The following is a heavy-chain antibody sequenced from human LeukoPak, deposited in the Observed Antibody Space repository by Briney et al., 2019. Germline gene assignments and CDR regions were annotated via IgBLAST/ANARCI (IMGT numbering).Heavy chain of an antibody. J-gene: IGHJ4*02. CDR1: AFTFNSYA. CDR3: AKSLAGAGTGGDDF. D-gene: IGHD6-13*01. Sequence: PGVNLRLYCAASAFTFNSYAMSWVPQAPGKELEGVTAINGSGESTYYAESVKGRFTISRDNSKNTLSLQMNSLRAEDTAVYYCAKSLAGAGTGGDDFWGQGTLVTVSS. V-gene: IGHV3-23*01. CDR2: INGSGEST.